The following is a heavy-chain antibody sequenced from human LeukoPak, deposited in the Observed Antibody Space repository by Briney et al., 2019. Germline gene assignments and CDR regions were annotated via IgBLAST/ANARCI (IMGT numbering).Heavy chain of an antibody. CDR1: GYTFTSYY. J-gene: IGHJ5*02. V-gene: IGHV1-46*01. CDR3: ARTLTLPNWFDP. D-gene: IGHD2-21*02. CDR2: INPSGGST. Sequence: ASVKVSCKASGYTFTSYYLHGVRQAPGQGLEWMGIINPSGGSTSYAQKFQGRVTMTRDTSTSTVSMELSSLRSEDTAVYYCARTLTLPNWFDPWGQGTLVTVSS.